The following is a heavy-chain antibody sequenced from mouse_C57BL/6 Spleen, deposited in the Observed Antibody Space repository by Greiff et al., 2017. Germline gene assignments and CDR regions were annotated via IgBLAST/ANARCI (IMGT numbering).Heavy chain of an antibody. J-gene: IGHJ1*03. CDR3: ARNYYYGSSYYFDV. CDR1: GFTFSDYG. V-gene: IGHV5-17*01. Sequence: DVHLVESGGGLVKPGGSLKLSCAASGFTFSDYGMHWVRQAPEKGLEWVAYISSGSSTIYYADTVKGRFTISRENAKNTLFLQMTSLRSEDTAMYYCARNYYYGSSYYFDVWGTGTTVTVSS. CDR2: ISSGSSTI. D-gene: IGHD1-1*01.